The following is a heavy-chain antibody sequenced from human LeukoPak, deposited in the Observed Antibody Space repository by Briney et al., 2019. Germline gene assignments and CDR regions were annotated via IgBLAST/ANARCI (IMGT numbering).Heavy chain of an antibody. Sequence: GGSLRLSCAASGFTVSSNYMSWVRQAPGKGLEWVSVIYSGGSTYYVDSVEGRFIISRDNSKNTVYLQMNRLRAEDTAVYYCARGGSWFGEFRWWYMDVWGKGTTVTVSS. V-gene: IGHV3-53*01. CDR1: GFTVSSNY. CDR3: ARGGSWFGEFRWWYMDV. J-gene: IGHJ6*03. CDR2: IYSGGST. D-gene: IGHD3-10*01.